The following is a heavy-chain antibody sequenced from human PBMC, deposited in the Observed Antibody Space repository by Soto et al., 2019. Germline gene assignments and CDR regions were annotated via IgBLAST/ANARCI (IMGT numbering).Heavy chain of an antibody. V-gene: IGHV3-66*01. CDR2: IYSGGST. D-gene: IGHD6-19*01. CDR1: GFTVSSNY. CDR3: ARERGGSGWYALDY. Sequence: GGSLRLSCAASGFTVSSNYMSWVRQAPGKGLEWVSVIYSGGSTYYADSVKGRFTISRDNSKNTLYLQMNSLRAEDTAVYYCARERGGSGWYALDYWGQGTLVTVSS. J-gene: IGHJ4*02.